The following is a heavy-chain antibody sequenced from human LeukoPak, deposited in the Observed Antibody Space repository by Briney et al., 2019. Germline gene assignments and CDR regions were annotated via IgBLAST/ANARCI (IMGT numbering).Heavy chain of an antibody. CDR2: ISSNGDST. J-gene: IGHJ4*02. V-gene: IGHV3-64D*09. CDR3: VKDRDTKGYGDLDY. CDR1: GFTFSSSA. D-gene: IGHD4-17*01. Sequence: GGSLRLSCSASGFTFSSSAMHWVRQAPGKGLEHVSAISSNGDSTYYADSVKGRFTMSKDNSKNTLFLQMSSLRDEDTGVYYCVKDRDTKGYGDLDYWGQGTLVTVSS.